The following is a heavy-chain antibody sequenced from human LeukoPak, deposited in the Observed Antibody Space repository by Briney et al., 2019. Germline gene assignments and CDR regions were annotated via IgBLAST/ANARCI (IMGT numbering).Heavy chain of an antibody. D-gene: IGHD2-21*01. CDR1: GFTFSNAW. V-gene: IGHV3-15*05. Sequence: PGGSLRLSCAASGFTFSNAWMSWVRQAPGKGLEWVGRIKSKTDGGTTDYAAPVKGRFIISRDDSKTTLYLQMNSLKTEDTAVYSCATVGYSGDSDYFDYWGQGTLVTVSS. CDR2: IKSKTDGGTT. CDR3: ATVGYSGDSDYFDY. J-gene: IGHJ4*02.